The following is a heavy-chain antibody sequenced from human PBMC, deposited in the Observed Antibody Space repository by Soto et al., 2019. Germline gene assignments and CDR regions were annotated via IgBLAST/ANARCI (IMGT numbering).Heavy chain of an antibody. CDR1: GFTFSLYA. Sequence: EVQLLESGGGLVQPGGSLRLSCAASGFTFSLYAMSWVRQAPGKGLEWVSVISGSGGSTYYADSVKGRFTVSRDNSKNTLYLQMHSLGVEDTAVYYCAKSVGGTNYYYGMDVWGRGTTVTVSS. CDR2: ISGSGGST. D-gene: IGHD2-15*01. V-gene: IGHV3-23*01. J-gene: IGHJ6*02. CDR3: AKSVGGTNYYYGMDV.